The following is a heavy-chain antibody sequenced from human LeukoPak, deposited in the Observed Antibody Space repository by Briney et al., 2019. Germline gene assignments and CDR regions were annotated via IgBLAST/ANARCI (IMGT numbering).Heavy chain of an antibody. J-gene: IGHJ3*01. D-gene: IGHD1-26*01. V-gene: IGHV1-18*01. CDR2: ISVHNGNT. Sequence: ASVKVSCKASGYTFTRYAITWVRQAPGQGPEWMGRISVHNGNTNYAQKLQDRVSMTTDTSTTTVYMELSSLRSEDTAVYYCAAAYSGSLSMVSWGQGTMVTVSS. CDR3: AAAYSGSLSMVS. CDR1: GYTFTRYA.